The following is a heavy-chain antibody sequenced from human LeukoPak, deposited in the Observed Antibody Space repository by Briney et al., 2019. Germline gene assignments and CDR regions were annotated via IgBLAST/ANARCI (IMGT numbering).Heavy chain of an antibody. CDR1: GGSFSGYY. Sequence: SETLSLTCTVPGGSFSGYYWSWIRQSPGKGLEWVECIYYGGSSQYNPSFKSRVSMSLDTSNNQLSLRLTSVTAADTAVYYCAIVPPGYSYGFDYWGQGILVTVSS. V-gene: IGHV4-59*08. CDR2: IYYGGSS. D-gene: IGHD5-18*01. J-gene: IGHJ4*02. CDR3: AIVPPGYSYGFDY.